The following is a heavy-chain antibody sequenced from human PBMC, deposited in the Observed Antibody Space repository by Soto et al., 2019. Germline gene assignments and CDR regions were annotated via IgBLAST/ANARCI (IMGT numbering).Heavy chain of an antibody. CDR2: ISESGIST. J-gene: IGHJ6*02. CDR3: AKDIIQLGYHYYGMDV. CDR1: GFIFNTYA. V-gene: IGHV3-23*01. D-gene: IGHD1-1*01. Sequence: EVQLLESGGGLVQPGGSLRLSCAASGFIFNTYAMSWVRQPPGKGLEWVSGISESGISTYYADSVKGRFTISRDNSKNTLYLQMDSLRAEDRAIYYCAKDIIQLGYHYYGMDVWGQGTTVTVSS.